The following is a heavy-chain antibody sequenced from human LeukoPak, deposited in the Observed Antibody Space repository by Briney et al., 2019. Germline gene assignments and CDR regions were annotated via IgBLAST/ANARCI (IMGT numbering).Heavy chain of an antibody. CDR2: ISGSGGGT. D-gene: IGHD1-26*01. V-gene: IGHV3-23*01. J-gene: IGHJ4*02. CDR1: GFTFSSYA. Sequence: GGSLPLSCAASGFTFSSYAMSWVGQAPEKGLEWVSTISGSGGGTYYEDSVKGRSTISRDDSRNTLYLQMNSLRAEDTAVYYCVKDLGRYRNNCFDYWGQGTLVTVSS. CDR3: VKDLGRYRNNCFDY.